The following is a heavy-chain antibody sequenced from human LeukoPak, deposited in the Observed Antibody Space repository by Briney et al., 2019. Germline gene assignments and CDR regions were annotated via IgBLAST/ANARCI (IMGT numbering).Heavy chain of an antibody. CDR3: ARGWDTAMGKGCNY. J-gene: IGHJ4*02. CDR1: GFTFSNYW. D-gene: IGHD5-18*01. Sequence: GGSLRLSCAASGFTFSNYWMSWVRQAPGKGLEWVANIKEGGSEKYYVDSVKGRFTISRDNAKNSLYLQMNSLRAEDTAVYYCARGWDTAMGKGCNYWGQGTLVTVSS. CDR2: IKEGGSEK. V-gene: IGHV3-7*01.